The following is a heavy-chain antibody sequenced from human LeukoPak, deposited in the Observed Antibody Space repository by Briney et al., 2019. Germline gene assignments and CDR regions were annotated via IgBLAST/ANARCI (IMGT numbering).Heavy chain of an antibody. CDR2: IRYDGSNK. D-gene: IGHD5-18*01. CDR3: AKARYSYGTLYFDY. V-gene: IGHV3-30*02. Sequence: GGSLRLSCAASGFTFSSYGMHWVRQAPGKGLEWVAFIRYDGSNKYYADSVKGRFTISRDNSKNTLYLQMNSLRAEDTAVYYCAKARYSYGTLYFDYWGQGTLVTVSS. CDR1: GFTFSSYG. J-gene: IGHJ4*02.